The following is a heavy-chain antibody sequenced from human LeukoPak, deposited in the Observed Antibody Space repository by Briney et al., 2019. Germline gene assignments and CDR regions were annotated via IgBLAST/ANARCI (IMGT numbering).Heavy chain of an antibody. Sequence: ETLSLTCPVAGGSVSRYSWSWIRQPRGKGLGCSGYIANSGTTNANPSLDRRVTISVDTSKTQFSLKLTSMTAADTAVYYCASAGGAPHAALDLDRWGQGTLVTVSS. V-gene: IGHV4-59*02. CDR3: ASAGGAPHAALDLDR. J-gene: IGHJ5*02. D-gene: IGHD4/OR15-4a*01. CDR1: GGSVSRYS. CDR2: IANSGTT.